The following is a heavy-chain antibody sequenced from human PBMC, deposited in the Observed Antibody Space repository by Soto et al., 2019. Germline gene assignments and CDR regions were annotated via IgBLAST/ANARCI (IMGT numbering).Heavy chain of an antibody. D-gene: IGHD6-19*01. CDR2: ISAYNGNT. CDR1: GYTFTSYG. V-gene: IGHV1-18*03. Sequence: QVQLVQSGAEVKKPGASVKVYCKASGYTFTSYGISWVRQAPGQWLEWMGWISAYNGNTNYAQKLQGRVTMTTETSTSTADMELRSLRSDDMAVYYCASSVAGRRSGALDIWGQGTMVTVSS. J-gene: IGHJ3*02. CDR3: ASSVAGRRSGALDI.